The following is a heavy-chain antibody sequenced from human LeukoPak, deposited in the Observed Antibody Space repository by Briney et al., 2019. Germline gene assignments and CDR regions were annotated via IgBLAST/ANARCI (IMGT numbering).Heavy chain of an antibody. J-gene: IGHJ4*02. CDR2: INPNSGGT. V-gene: IGHV1-2*02. CDR1: GYTFTGYY. D-gene: IGHD7-27*01. Sequence: ASVKVSCKASGYTFTGYYMHWVRQAPGRGLEWMGWINPNSGGTNYAQKFQGRVTMTRDTSISTAYMELSRLRSDDTAVYYCASARSLAGGWGSDLDYWGQGTLVTVSS. CDR3: ASARSLAGGWGSDLDY.